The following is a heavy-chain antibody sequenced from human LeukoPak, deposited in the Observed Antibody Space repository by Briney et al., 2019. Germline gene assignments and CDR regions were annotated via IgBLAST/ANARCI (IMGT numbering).Heavy chain of an antibody. Sequence: SVKVSCKASGGTFSSYAVSWVRQAPGQGLEWMGRIIPIFGTANYAQKFQGRVTITTDESTSTAYMELSSLRSEDTAVYYCARSRDGYEDYWGQGTLVTVSS. CDR1: GGTFSSYA. CDR2: IIPIFGTA. D-gene: IGHD5-24*01. V-gene: IGHV1-69*05. CDR3: ARSRDGYEDY. J-gene: IGHJ4*02.